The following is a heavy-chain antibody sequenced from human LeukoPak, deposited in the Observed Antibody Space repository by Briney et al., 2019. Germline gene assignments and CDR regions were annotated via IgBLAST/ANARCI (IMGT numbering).Heavy chain of an antibody. CDR3: ASHNWNVSPYYYGMDV. CDR2: IYPGDSDT. V-gene: IGHV5-51*01. CDR1: GYSFTSYW. Sequence: AGESLKISCKGSGYSFTSYWIGWVRQMPGKGLEWMGIIYPGDSDTRYSPSFQGQVTISADKSISSAYLQWSSLKASDTAMYYCASHNWNVSPYYYGMDVWGQGNTVTVSS. D-gene: IGHD1-20*01. J-gene: IGHJ6*02.